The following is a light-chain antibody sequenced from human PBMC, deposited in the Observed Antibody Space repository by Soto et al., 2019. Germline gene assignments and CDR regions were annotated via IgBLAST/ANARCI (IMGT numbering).Light chain of an antibody. Sequence: DIVLTQSPGTLSLSPGERATLSCRASQSVAGSYLAWYQHQRGQAPRLLIYAASSRATGIPDRFSGTGSGTDFTLPISRLEPEDFALYYCQQYGSAPLTFGGGTKVEIK. CDR2: AAS. V-gene: IGKV3-20*01. CDR3: QQYGSAPLT. CDR1: QSVAGSY. J-gene: IGKJ4*01.